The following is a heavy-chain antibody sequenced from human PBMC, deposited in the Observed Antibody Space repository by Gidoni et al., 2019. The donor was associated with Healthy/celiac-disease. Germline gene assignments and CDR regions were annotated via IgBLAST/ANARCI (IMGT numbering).Heavy chain of an antibody. D-gene: IGHD4-17*01. CDR2: INHSGST. CDR1: FSGYY. J-gene: IGHJ6*02. V-gene: IGHV4-34*01. CDR3: ARVPTVTTIYYYYGMDV. Sequence: FSGYYWSWIRQPPGKGLEWIGEINHSGSTNYNPSLKSRVTISVDTSKNQFSLKLSSVTAADTAVYYCARVPTVTTIYYYYGMDVWGQGTTVTVSS.